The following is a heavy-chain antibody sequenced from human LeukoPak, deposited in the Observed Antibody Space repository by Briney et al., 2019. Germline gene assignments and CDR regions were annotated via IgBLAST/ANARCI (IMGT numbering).Heavy chain of an antibody. D-gene: IGHD6-13*01. CDR3: ARASIAAGPYYFDH. CDR2: IKQDGSEK. CDR1: GFTFSSYW. V-gene: IGHV3-7*01. J-gene: IGHJ4*02. Sequence: PGGSLRLSCAASGFTFSSYWMSWVRQAPGKGREWVANIKQDGSEKYYVGSVKGRFTISRDNAKNSLYLQMNSLRAEDTALYYCARASIAAGPYYFDHWGQGTLVTVSS.